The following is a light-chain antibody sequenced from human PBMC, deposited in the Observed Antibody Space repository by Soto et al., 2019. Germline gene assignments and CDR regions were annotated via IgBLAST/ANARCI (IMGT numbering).Light chain of an antibody. Sequence: EVVLTQSPATLSLSPGEGATLSCRASQSIGNYLAWYQQKPGQAPRLLIYATSNRATGIPARFSGSGSGTDFTLTISSLEPEDFAVYFSQHYYNWPPYTFGQGTRLEIK. V-gene: IGKV3-11*01. CDR3: QHYYNWPPYT. J-gene: IGKJ2*01. CDR1: QSIGNY. CDR2: ATS.